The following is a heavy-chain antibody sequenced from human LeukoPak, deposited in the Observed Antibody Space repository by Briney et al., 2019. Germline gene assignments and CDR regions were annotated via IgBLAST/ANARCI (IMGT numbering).Heavy chain of an antibody. D-gene: IGHD2-2*01. V-gene: IGHV4-39*07. Sequence: PSETLSLTCTVSGGSISSSSYYWGWIRQPPGKGLEWIGSIYYSGSTYYNPSLKSRVTISVDTSKNQFSLKLSSVTAADTAVYYCARKGNQLLGRWGQGTLVTVSS. CDR3: ARKGNQLLGR. J-gene: IGHJ4*02. CDR1: GGSISSSSYY. CDR2: IYYSGST.